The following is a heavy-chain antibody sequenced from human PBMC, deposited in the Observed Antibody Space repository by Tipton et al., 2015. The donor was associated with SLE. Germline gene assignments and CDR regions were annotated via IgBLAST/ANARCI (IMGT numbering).Heavy chain of an antibody. CDR1: GGSFSGYY. J-gene: IGHJ4*02. CDR2: ISYSGTT. D-gene: IGHD2-8*02. CDR3: ASGGYCTGGTCFLFDD. Sequence: TLSLTCAVYGGSFSGYYWSWIRQAPGKGPEWIGYISYSGTTTYNPSLKSRVTISLDTAKNQFSLRLSSVAAADTAVYYCASGGYCTGGTCFLFDDWGQGTLVSVSS. V-gene: IGHV4-59*01.